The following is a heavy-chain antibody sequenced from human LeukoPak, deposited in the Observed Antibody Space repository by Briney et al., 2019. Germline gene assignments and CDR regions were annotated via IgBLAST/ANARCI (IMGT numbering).Heavy chain of an antibody. D-gene: IGHD6-13*01. CDR2: IYHSGST. J-gene: IGHJ2*01. CDR1: GGSISSGGYY. Sequence: PSQTLSLTCTVSGGSISSGGYYWSWIRQPPGKGLEWIGYIYHSGSTYYNPSLKSRVTMSVDRSKNQFSLILNSVTAADTAIYYCARDNERRLTAAGTAAFDLWGRGTLVTVSS. V-gene: IGHV4-30-2*01. CDR3: ARDNERRLTAAGTAAFDL.